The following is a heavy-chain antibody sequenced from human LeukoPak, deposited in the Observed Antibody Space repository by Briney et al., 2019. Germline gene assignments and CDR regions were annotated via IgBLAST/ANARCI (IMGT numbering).Heavy chain of an antibody. D-gene: IGHD6-6*01. J-gene: IGHJ4*02. Sequence: GGSLRLSCAASGFTFSSYAMHWVRQAPGKGLEWVAVISYDGSNKYYADSVKGRFTISRDNSKNTLYLQMNSLRAEDTAVYYCARDRSGSSSPYFDYWGQGTWSPSPQ. CDR2: ISYDGSNK. CDR3: ARDRSGSSSPYFDY. V-gene: IGHV3-30-3*01. CDR1: GFTFSSYA.